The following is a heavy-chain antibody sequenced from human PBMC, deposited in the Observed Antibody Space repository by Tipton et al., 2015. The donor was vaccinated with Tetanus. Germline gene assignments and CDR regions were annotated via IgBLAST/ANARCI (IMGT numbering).Heavy chain of an antibody. CDR3: ARGTWLYTSTYHRHWLDP. J-gene: IGHJ5*02. Sequence: SLRLSCAVSGGSIRSSNWWSWVRQTPGKGLEWIGEIYHSGTTNYNPSLKSRVTMSVDTSKNEFSLTLSSVTAADTAVYYCARGTWLYTSTYHRHWLDPWGQGTLVTVSS. D-gene: IGHD6-13*01. V-gene: IGHV4-4*02. CDR1: GGSIRSSNW. CDR2: IYHSGTT.